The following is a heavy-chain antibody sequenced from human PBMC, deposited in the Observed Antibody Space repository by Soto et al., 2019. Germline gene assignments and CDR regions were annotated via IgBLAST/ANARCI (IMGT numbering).Heavy chain of an antibody. D-gene: IGHD6-13*01. CDR3: ASTYSTSWYWFDP. CDR1: GFSLSNAGLG. Sequence: QVTVKESGPVLVKPTEPLTLTCTVSGFSLSNAGLGVSWIRQPPGQALEWLAHIFSNDEKSYSTSLKSRLTISKDTSKSQVVLTMTNMDPVDTATYYCASTYSTSWYWFDPWGQGTLVTVSS. CDR2: IFSNDEK. J-gene: IGHJ5*02. V-gene: IGHV2-26*04.